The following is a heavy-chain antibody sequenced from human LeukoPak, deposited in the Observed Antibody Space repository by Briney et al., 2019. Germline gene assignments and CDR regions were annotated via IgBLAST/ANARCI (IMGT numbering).Heavy chain of an antibody. D-gene: IGHD5-24*01. Sequence: SETLSLTCTVSGGSLNNYYWSWIRQPPGKGLQWIGYIYYNGNTNYNPSLKSRVSISLDTSKNQFSLKLSSVTAADTAVYYCARDDGYGGAFDIWGQGTMVTVSS. CDR3: ARDDGYGGAFDI. CDR2: IYYNGNT. J-gene: IGHJ3*02. V-gene: IGHV4-59*01. CDR1: GGSLNNYY.